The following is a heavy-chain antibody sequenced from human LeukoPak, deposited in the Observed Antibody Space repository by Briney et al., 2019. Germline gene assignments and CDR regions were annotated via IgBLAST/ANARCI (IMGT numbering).Heavy chain of an antibody. CDR2: INWNSDSI. Sequence: GGSLRLSCAVSGFTFDDYAMHWVRQVPGKGLEWVSGINWNSDSIGYEESVKGRFTTSRDNAKNSLYLQMNSLRAEDTAFYYCAINGGGDSGYGNFDYWGQGTLVIVSS. CDR1: GFTFDDYA. V-gene: IGHV3-9*01. J-gene: IGHJ4*02. D-gene: IGHD5-12*01. CDR3: AINGGGDSGYGNFDY.